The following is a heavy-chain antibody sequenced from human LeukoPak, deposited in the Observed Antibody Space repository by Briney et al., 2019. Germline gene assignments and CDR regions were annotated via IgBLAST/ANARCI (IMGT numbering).Heavy chain of an antibody. CDR3: ARDRDAFDI. V-gene: IGHV4-38-2*02. CDR2: IYHSGST. Sequence: SETLSLTCTVSGYSISSGYYWGWIRQPPGKGLEWIGSIYHSGSTYYNPSLKSRVTISVDTSKNQFSLKLSSVTAADTAVYYCARDRDAFDIWGQGTMVTVSS. CDR1: GYSISSGYY. J-gene: IGHJ3*02.